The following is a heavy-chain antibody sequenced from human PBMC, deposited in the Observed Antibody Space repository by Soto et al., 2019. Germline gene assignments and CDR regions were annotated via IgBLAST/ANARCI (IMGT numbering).Heavy chain of an antibody. J-gene: IGHJ6*02. CDR1: GFTFSSYA. V-gene: IGHV3-30-3*01. CDR3: ARDQGSTSGGNPGYYYGMDV. Sequence: GGSLRLSCAASGFTFSSYAMHWVRQAPGKGLEWVAVISYDGSNKYYADSVKGRFTISRDNSKNTLYLQMNSLRAEDTAVYYCARDQGSTSGGNPGYYYGMDVWGQGTTVTVSS. D-gene: IGHD2-2*01. CDR2: ISYDGSNK.